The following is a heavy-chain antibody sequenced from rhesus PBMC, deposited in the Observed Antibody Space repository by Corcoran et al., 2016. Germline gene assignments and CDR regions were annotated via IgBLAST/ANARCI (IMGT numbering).Heavy chain of an antibody. D-gene: IGHD2-39*02. J-gene: IGHJ5-1*01. V-gene: IGHV4S2*01. CDR1: GASTSSNN. Sequence: QVQLQESGPGLVKPSETLPLTCAVSGASTSSNNWSWIRQAPGQGLEWIGRTSGDGWTPDYTPSLKSRVSISVDTSKNQFSLKLSSVTAADTAVYYCARDLYGGAFDRFDVWGAGALVTVSS. CDR2: TSGDGWTP. CDR3: ARDLYGGAFDRFDV.